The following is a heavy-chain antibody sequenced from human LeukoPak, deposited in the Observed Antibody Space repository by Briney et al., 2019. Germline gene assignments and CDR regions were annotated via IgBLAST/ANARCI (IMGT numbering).Heavy chain of an antibody. J-gene: IGHJ3*02. V-gene: IGHV5-51*01. CDR2: MYSGDYDT. D-gene: IGHD2-2*01. CDR1: GYIFPKYW. CDR3: ARLLSHCSSNSCRLPRAFDI. Sequence: GESPKISCKGSGYIFPKYWIGWVRQMPGQGLEWMVIMYSGDYDTRYSPSFQGQVTISADKSISTAYLQWSSLKASDTATYYCARLLSHCSSNSCRLPRAFDIWGQGTMVTVSS.